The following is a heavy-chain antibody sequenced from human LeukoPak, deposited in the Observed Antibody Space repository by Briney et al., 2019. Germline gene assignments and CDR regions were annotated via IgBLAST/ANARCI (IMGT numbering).Heavy chain of an antibody. CDR3: ANAKGGNSPPYFDY. D-gene: IGHD4-23*01. J-gene: IGHJ4*02. V-gene: IGHV4-34*01. CDR1: GGSFSGYY. Sequence: PSETLSLTCAVYGGSFSGYYWSWIRQPPGKGLEWIGEINHSGSTNYNPSLKSRVTISVDTSKNQFSLKLSSVTAEDTAVYYCANAKGGNSPPYFDYWGQGTLVTVSS. CDR2: INHSGST.